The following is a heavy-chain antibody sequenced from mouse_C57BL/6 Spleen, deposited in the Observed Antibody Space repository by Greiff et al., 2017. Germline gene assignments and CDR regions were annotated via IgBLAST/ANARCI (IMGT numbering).Heavy chain of an antibody. CDR2: IYPGSGST. Sequence: QVQLQQPGAELVKPGASVKMSCKASGYTFTSYWITWVKQRPGQGLEWIGDIYPGSGSTNYNEKFESKATLTVDTSSSTAYMQLSSLTSEDSVVYYCAKRGNYAMDYWGQGTSVTVSS. CDR1: GYTFTSYW. J-gene: IGHJ4*01. V-gene: IGHV1-55*01. CDR3: AKRGNYAMDY.